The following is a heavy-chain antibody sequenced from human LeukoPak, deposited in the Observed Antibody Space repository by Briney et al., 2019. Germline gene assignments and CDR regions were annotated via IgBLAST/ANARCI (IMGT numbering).Heavy chain of an antibody. D-gene: IGHD5-12*01. V-gene: IGHV3-9*03. CDR2: ITWNSGSI. CDR1: GFTFDDYA. CDR3: AKDTPRAVATIRRGYFDY. Sequence: PGGSLRLSCAASGFTFDDYAMHWVRQAPGKGLEWVSGITWNSGSIGYADSVKGRFTISRDNAKNSLYLQMNSLRAEDMALYYCAKDTPRAVATIRRGYFDYWGQGTLVTVSP. J-gene: IGHJ4*02.